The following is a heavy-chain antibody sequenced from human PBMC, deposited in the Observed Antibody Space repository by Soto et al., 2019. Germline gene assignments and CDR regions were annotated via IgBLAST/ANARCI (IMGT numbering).Heavy chain of an antibody. V-gene: IGHV4-59*01. CDR2: IYYSGST. CDR3: ARGGYDYVWGSYRPPVVFDY. D-gene: IGHD3-16*02. J-gene: IGHJ4*02. CDR1: GGSISSYY. Sequence: SETLSLTCTVSGGSISSYYWSWIRQPPGKGLEWIGYIYYSGSTNYNPSLKSRVTISVDTSKNQFSLKLSSVTAADTAVYYCARGGYDYVWGSYRPPVVFDYWGQGTLVTVSS.